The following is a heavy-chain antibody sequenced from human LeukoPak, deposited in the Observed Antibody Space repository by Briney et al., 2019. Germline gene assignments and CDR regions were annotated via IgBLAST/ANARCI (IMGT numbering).Heavy chain of an antibody. J-gene: IGHJ5*02. CDR3: TRVVGAYWFDP. Sequence: PGGSLRLSCAASGFTFNSNWMTWVRQAPGKGLEWVANIKQTGNEKYYVDSVKGRFTISRDNAKNSVYLQMNSLRAEDTAVYCCTRVVGAYWFDPWGQGTLVTVSS. V-gene: IGHV3-7*01. CDR2: IKQTGNEK. CDR1: GFTFNSNW. D-gene: IGHD2-15*01.